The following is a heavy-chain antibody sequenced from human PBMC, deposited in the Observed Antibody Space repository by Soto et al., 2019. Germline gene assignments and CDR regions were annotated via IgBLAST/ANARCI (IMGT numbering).Heavy chain of an antibody. J-gene: IGHJ4*02. Sequence: QVHLVQSGAEVKKPGASVKVSCKGSGYTFTSYGITWVRQAPGQGLEWMGWISAHNGNTNYAQKFQGRVTVTRDTSTSKADMELRSLRSDDTAVDYCARGRYGDYWGQGALVTVSS. V-gene: IGHV1-18*01. D-gene: IGHD1-1*01. CDR3: ARGRYGDY. CDR1: GYTFTSYG. CDR2: ISAHNGNT.